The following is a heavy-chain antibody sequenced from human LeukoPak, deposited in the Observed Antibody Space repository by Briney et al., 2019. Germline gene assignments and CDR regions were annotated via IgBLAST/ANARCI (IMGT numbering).Heavy chain of an antibody. V-gene: IGHV4-34*01. CDR3: ARTILTGYYNVKVPFDY. D-gene: IGHD3-9*01. CDR2: INHSGST. J-gene: IGHJ4*02. CDR1: GGSFSGYY. Sequence: PSETLSLTCAVYGGSFSGYYWSWIRQPPGKGLEWIGEINHSGSTNYNPSLKSRVTISVDTSKNQFSLKLSSVTAADTAVYYCARTILTGYYNVKVPFDYWGQGTLVTVSS.